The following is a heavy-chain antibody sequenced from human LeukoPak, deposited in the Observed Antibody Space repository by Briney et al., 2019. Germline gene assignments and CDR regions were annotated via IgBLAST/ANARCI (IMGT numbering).Heavy chain of an antibody. V-gene: IGHV3-30-3*01. D-gene: IGHD6-13*01. J-gene: IGHJ4*02. CDR2: ISYDGSNK. CDR3: ARAIAAASY. CDR1: GFTFSSYA. Sequence: PGGSLRLSCAASGFTFSSYAMHWVRQAPGEGLEWVAVISYDGSNKYYADSVKGRFTISRDNSKNTLYLQMNSLRAEDTAVYYCARAIAAASYWGQGTLVTVSS.